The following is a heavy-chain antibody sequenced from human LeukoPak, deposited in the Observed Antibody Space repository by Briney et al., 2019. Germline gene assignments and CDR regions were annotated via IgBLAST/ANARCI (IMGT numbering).Heavy chain of an antibody. CDR1: GYTFTSYY. D-gene: IGHD3-22*01. J-gene: IGHJ3*02. V-gene: IGHV1-46*01. CDR3: AKGGNYYDSSGRRPAFDI. CDR2: INPSGGST. Sequence: GASVKVSCKASGYTFTSYYMHWVRQAPGQGLEWMGIINPSGGSTSYAQKFQGRVTMTRDTSTSTVYMELSSLRSEDTAVYYCAKGGNYYDSSGRRPAFDIWGQGTMVTVSS.